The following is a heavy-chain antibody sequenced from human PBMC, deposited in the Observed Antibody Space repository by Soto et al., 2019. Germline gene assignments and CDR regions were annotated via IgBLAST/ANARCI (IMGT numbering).Heavy chain of an antibody. J-gene: IGHJ3*02. CDR2: MSATGGST. CDR1: GFSFSSYC. V-gene: IGHV3-23*01. Sequence: EVQLLESGGDLIQPGGSLRLSCAASGFSFSSYCMSWVRQAPGKGLEWVSGMSATGGSTYYADSVKGRFIISRDNSRKTLYLQMNSLRADDTAVYYCAKSWGDTWQESAFDIWGLGTMVTVS. CDR3: AKSWGDTWQESAFDI. D-gene: IGHD5-18*01.